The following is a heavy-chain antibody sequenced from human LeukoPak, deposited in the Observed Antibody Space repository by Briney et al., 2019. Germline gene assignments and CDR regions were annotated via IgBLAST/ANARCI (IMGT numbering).Heavy chain of an antibody. D-gene: IGHD4-17*01. CDR2: IKSKTDGRTT. CDR1: CFTFRNAW. Sequence: GGSLRLSCAASCFTFRNAWMSWVRQAPGRGLEWVGRIKSKTDGRTTDYAAPVKGRFTISRDDSKNTLYLQMNSLKTEYTAVYYCTTHPVYGDYVFDYWGQGTLVTVSS. CDR3: TTHPVYGDYVFDY. V-gene: IGHV3-15*01. J-gene: IGHJ4*02.